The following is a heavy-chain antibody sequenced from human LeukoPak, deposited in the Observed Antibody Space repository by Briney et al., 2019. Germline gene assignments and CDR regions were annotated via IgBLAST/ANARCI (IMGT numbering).Heavy chain of an antibody. V-gene: IGHV3-30*02. CDR2: IRYDGSNK. J-gene: IGHJ5*02. CDR1: GFTLSSYG. Sequence: GGSLRLSCGASGFTLSSYGMHWVRQAPGKGLEWVAFIRYDGSNKYYADSVKGRFTISRDNSKNTLYLQMKSLRVEDTAVYYCAPRSTQTWGQGTLVTVSS. D-gene: IGHD2-15*01. CDR3: APRSTQT.